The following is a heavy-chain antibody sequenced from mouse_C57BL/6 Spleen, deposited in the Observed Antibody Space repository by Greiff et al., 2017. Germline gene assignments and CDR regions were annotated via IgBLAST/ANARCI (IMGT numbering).Heavy chain of an antibody. Sequence: QVQLQQSGAELVKPGASVKISCKASGYAFSSYWMNWVKQRPGQGLEWIGQIYPGDGDTNYNGKFKGKATLTADKSSSTAYMQLSSLTSEDSAVYFCARCYYSNYGWYFDVWGTGTTVTVSS. D-gene: IGHD2-5*01. CDR2: IYPGDGDT. CDR1: GYAFSSYW. CDR3: ARCYYSNYGWYFDV. J-gene: IGHJ1*03. V-gene: IGHV1-80*01.